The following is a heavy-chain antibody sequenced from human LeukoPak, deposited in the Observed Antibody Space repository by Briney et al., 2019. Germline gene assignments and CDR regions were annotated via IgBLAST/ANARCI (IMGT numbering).Heavy chain of an antibody. CDR2: ISSSSSYI. CDR1: GFTFSSYS. CDR3: AKEITIFGVVIIADNDY. D-gene: IGHD3-3*01. J-gene: IGHJ4*02. Sequence: PGGSLRLSCAASGFTFSSYSMNWVRQAPGKGLEWVSSISSSSSYIYYADSVKGRFTISRDNAKNSLYLQMNSLRAEDTAVYYCAKEITIFGVVIIADNDYWGQGTLVTVSS. V-gene: IGHV3-21*01.